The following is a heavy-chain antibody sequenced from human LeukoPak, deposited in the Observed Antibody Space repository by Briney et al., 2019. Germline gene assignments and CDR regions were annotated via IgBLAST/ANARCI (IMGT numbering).Heavy chain of an antibody. V-gene: IGHV1-2*02. CDR1: GYTFTGYY. J-gene: IGHJ4*02. D-gene: IGHD3-10*01. Sequence: GASVKVSSKTSGYTFTGYYMHWVRQAPGQGLEWMGWINPNSGGTNYAQKFQGRVTMTRDTSISTAYMELSRLRSDDTAVYYCASGITMVRGANGDYWGQGTLVTVSS. CDR3: ASGITMVRGANGDY. CDR2: INPNSGGT.